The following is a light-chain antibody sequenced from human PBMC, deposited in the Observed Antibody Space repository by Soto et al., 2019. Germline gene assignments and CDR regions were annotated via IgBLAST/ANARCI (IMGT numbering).Light chain of an antibody. CDR3: QQYNYWPPYT. CDR1: QNLGSS. CDR2: GGS. V-gene: IGKV3-15*01. Sequence: EVVMTQSPATLSASPGERVTLSCRASQNLGSSLAWYQQRPGQAPRLLLYGGSTRATGSPARFSGSGSGTEFTVTISSLQSEDFAVYYCQQYNYWPPYTFRQGTNLEFK. J-gene: IGKJ2*01.